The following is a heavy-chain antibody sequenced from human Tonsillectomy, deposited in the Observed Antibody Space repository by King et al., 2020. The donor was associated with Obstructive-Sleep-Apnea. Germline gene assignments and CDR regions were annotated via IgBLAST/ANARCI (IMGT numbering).Heavy chain of an antibody. V-gene: IGHV4-59*08. Sequence: QVQLQESGPGLVKPSETLSLTCTVSGGSISSYYWNWIRQPPGKGLEWIGYIYYSGSTNYNPSLQSRVTISVDTSKNPFSLKLSSVTAADTAVYYCARAGYYDSSGYTFDYWGQGTLVTVSS. CDR2: IYYSGST. CDR3: ARAGYYDSSGYTFDY. J-gene: IGHJ4*02. CDR1: GGSISSYY. D-gene: IGHD3-22*01.